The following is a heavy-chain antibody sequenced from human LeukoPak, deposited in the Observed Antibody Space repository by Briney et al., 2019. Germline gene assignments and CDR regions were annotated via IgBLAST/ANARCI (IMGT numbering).Heavy chain of an antibody. CDR1: GFTLSNFG. D-gene: IGHD3-10*01. V-gene: IGHV3-30*02. CDR3: AKDQAGTWGLDY. J-gene: IGHJ4*02. Sequence: GGSLRLSCAASGFTLSNFGMHWVRQAPGKGLEWVAFVRPDGSSNYYADFVKGRFTFSRDISKNTLSLQMNSLRAEDTAFYYCAKDQAGTWGLDYWGQGTLVTVSS. CDR2: VRPDGSSN.